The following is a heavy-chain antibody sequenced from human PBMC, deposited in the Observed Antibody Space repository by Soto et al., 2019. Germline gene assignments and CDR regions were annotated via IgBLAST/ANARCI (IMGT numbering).Heavy chain of an antibody. Sequence: PGGSLRLSCVVSGITFSNYWMHWVRQAPGKGLVWVSRIKNDGSSATYADSVKGRFTVSRDNAKNTLYLQMNSLRAEDTAVYYCAKSDWFDPWGQGALVTVSS. CDR3: AKSDWFDP. CDR1: GITFSNYW. J-gene: IGHJ5*02. CDR2: IKNDGSSA. V-gene: IGHV3-74*01.